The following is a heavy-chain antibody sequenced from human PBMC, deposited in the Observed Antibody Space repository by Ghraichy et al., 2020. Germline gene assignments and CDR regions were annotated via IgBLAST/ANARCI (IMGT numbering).Heavy chain of an antibody. CDR3: ARCERGSWLARLLFDY. Sequence: GGSLRLSCAASGFTFSDYYMSWIRQAPGKGLEWVSYISSSGSTIYYADSVKGRFTISRDNAKNSLYLQMNSLRAEDTAVYYCARCERGSWLARLLFDYWGQGTLVTVSS. J-gene: IGHJ4*02. CDR1: GFTFSDYY. V-gene: IGHV3-11*01. CDR2: ISSSGSTI. D-gene: IGHD6-19*01.